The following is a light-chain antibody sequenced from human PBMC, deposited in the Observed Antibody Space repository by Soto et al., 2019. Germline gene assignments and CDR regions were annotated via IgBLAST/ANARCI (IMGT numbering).Light chain of an antibody. Sequence: DIQMTQSPSSLSVSIGDRITITCRSSQSISVYLNWYQKKPGIPPKLLIYAASNLQSGVPSRFIGSGSGTDFTLTISSLQPEDFASYYCQQSYRIPYTFGQGTKLEI. CDR3: QQSYRIPYT. V-gene: IGKV1-39*01. CDR2: AAS. J-gene: IGKJ2*01. CDR1: QSISVY.